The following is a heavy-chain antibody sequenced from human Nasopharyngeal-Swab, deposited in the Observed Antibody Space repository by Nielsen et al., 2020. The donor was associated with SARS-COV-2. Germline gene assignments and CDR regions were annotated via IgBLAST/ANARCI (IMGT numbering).Heavy chain of an antibody. CDR2: INHSGST. CDR1: GGSFSGYY. J-gene: IGHJ5*02. CDR3: ARGTNWFDP. V-gene: IGHV4-34*01. Sequence: SETLSLTCAVYGGSFSGYYWSWIRQPPGKGLEWIGEINHSGSTNYNPSLKSRVTISVDTSKNQFSLKLSSVTAADTAVYYCARGTNWFDPWGQGTLVTVSS.